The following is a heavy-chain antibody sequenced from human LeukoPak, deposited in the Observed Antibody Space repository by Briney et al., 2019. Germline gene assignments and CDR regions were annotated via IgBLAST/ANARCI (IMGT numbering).Heavy chain of an antibody. CDR3: ARDVGYCSGGSCYAYFDY. D-gene: IGHD2-15*01. CDR2: INPNSGGT. J-gene: IGHJ4*02. Sequence: ASVKVSCKASGYTFTSYYMHWVRQAPGQGLEWMGWINPNSGGTNYAQKFQGRVTMTRDTSISTAYMELSRLRSDDTAVYYCARDVGYCSGGSCYAYFDYWGQGTLVTVSS. CDR1: GYTFTSYY. V-gene: IGHV1-2*02.